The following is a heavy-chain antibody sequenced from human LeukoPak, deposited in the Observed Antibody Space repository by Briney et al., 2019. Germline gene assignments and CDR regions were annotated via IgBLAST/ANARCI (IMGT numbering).Heavy chain of an antibody. CDR2: ISSSSTYI. CDR3: AKGGNWNPFDY. Sequence: GGSLRLSCAASGFTFSSYSMNWVRQAPGKGLEWVSSISSSSTYIYYADSVKGRFTISRDNSKNTLYLQMNSLRAEDTAVYYCAKGGNWNPFDYWGQGTLVTVSS. V-gene: IGHV3-21*04. CDR1: GFTFSSYS. J-gene: IGHJ4*02. D-gene: IGHD1-1*01.